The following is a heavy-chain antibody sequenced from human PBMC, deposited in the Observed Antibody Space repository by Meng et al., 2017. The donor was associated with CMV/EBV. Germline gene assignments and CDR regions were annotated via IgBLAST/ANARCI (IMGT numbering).Heavy chain of an antibody. CDR3: AREGYCSSTSCYTWGTYYYYGMDV. V-gene: IGHV1-69*04. CDR1: GGTFSSYT. D-gene: IGHD2-2*02. CDR2: IIPILGIA. J-gene: IGHJ6*02. Sequence: SVKVSCKASGGTFSSYTISWVRQAPGQGLEWMGRIIPILGIANYAQKFQGRVTITADKSTSTAYMELSSLRSEDTAVYYCAREGYCSSTSCYTWGTYYYYGMDVWGQGTTVTVSS.